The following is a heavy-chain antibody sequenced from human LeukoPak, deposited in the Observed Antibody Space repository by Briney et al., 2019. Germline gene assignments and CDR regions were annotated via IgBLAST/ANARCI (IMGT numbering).Heavy chain of an antibody. D-gene: IGHD6-13*01. V-gene: IGHV3-48*04. CDR3: ARDSTSSWYWIDP. Sequence: PGGSLRLSCAASGFTFSSYSMNWVRQAPGKGLEWVSYISGSSISIYYADPVKGRFTISRDNAKNSLFLQMNSLRAEDTAVYYCARDSTSSWYWIDPWGQGTLVTVSS. J-gene: IGHJ5*02. CDR1: GFTFSSYS. CDR2: ISGSSISI.